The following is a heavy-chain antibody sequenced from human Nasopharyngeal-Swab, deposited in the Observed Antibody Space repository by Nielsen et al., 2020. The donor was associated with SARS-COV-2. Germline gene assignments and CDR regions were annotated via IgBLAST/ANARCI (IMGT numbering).Heavy chain of an antibody. Sequence: GESLKISCTASGFTFGDYAMSWFRQAPGKGLEWVGFIRSKAYGGTTEYAASVKGRFTISRDDSKSIAYLQMNSLKTEDTAVYYCTRDLIKSYYGETNCGTDVWGQGTTVTVSS. CDR3: TRDLIKSYYGETNCGTDV. V-gene: IGHV3-49*03. CDR1: GFTFGDYA. CDR2: IRSKAYGGTT. J-gene: IGHJ6*02. D-gene: IGHD4-17*01.